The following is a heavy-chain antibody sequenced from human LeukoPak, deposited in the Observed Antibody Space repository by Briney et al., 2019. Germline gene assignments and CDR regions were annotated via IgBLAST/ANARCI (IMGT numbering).Heavy chain of an antibody. D-gene: IGHD2-15*01. CDR3: ARDHVVASGAVAY. Sequence: GGSLRLSCAASGFTFSSYGMHWVRQAPGKGLEWLSVLDSGGTAIYADSVRGRFTISRDNSKNTLHLQMDSLTIEDSALYYCARDHVVASGAVAYWGQGTLVTVSS. J-gene: IGHJ4*02. CDR1: GFTFSSYG. CDR2: LDSGGTA. V-gene: IGHV3-53*01.